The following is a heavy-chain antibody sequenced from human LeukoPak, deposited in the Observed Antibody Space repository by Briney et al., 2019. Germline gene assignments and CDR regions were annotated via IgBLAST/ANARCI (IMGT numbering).Heavy chain of an antibody. CDR3: ARERGRVIDY. D-gene: IGHD1-26*01. CDR2: ITWDGVYT. J-gene: IGHJ4*02. V-gene: IGHV3-43*01. CDR1: GFTFHDYS. Sequence: GGSLRLSCEASGFTFHDYSMHWLRQPPGKDLQWVSLITWDGVYTFYADSVKGRFTMSRDNSRESLSPQMNGLTTDDTALYYCARERGRVIDYWGQGTLVTVSS.